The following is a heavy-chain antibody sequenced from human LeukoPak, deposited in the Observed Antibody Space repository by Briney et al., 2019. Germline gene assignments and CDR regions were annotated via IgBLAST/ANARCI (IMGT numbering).Heavy chain of an antibody. J-gene: IGHJ3*02. V-gene: IGHV4-38-2*02. CDR2: IYYSGST. CDR3: AREGLSSWYRDAFDI. CDR1: GYSISSGYY. D-gene: IGHD6-13*01. Sequence: SETLSLTCTVSGYSISSGYYWGWIRQPPGKGLEWIGSIYYSGSTYYNPSLKSRVTISVDTSKNQFSLKLSSVTAADTAVYYCAREGLSSWYRDAFDIWGQGTMVTVSS.